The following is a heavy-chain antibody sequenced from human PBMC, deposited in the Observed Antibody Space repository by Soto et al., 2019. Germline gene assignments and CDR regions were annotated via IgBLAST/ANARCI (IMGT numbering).Heavy chain of an antibody. CDR1: GGSINPYY. D-gene: IGHD3-22*01. CDR3: ARLGGYYQAFDS. J-gene: IGHJ4*02. V-gene: IGHV4-59*08. Sequence: QVQLQESGPGLVKPSETLSLTCTVSGGSINPYYWGWIRQPPGKGLEWIGNIYYSGTTNYHPSLKSRVTISLATSKNQFSLKLSSVTAADAAVYYCARLGGYYQAFDSWGQGTLVTVSS. CDR2: IYYSGTT.